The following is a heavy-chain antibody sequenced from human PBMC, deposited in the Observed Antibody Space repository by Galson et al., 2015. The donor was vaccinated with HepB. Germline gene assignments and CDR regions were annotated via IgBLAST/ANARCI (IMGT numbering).Heavy chain of an antibody. V-gene: IGHV1-69*13. CDR3: ARTRGYSGYDSWGWFDP. J-gene: IGHJ5*02. CDR1: GGTFSSYA. CDR2: IIPIFGIA. Sequence: SVKVSCKASGGTFSSYAISWVRQAPGQGLEWMGGIIPIFGIANYAQKFQGRVTITADESTSTAYMELSSLRSEDTAVYYCARTRGYSGYDSWGWFDPWGQGTLVTVSS. D-gene: IGHD5-12*01.